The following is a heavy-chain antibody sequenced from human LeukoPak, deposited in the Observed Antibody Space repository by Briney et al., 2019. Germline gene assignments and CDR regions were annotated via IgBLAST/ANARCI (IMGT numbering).Heavy chain of an antibody. D-gene: IGHD6-19*01. J-gene: IGHJ4*02. CDR2: ISGSGGST. CDR3: ASWLQWLVHVY. Sequence: PGGSLRLSCAASGFTFSSYAMSWVRQAPGRGLEWVSAISGSGGSTYYADSVKGRFTISRDNSKNTLYLQMNSLRAEDTAVYYCASWLQWLVHVYWGQGTLVTVSS. V-gene: IGHV3-23*01. CDR1: GFTFSSYA.